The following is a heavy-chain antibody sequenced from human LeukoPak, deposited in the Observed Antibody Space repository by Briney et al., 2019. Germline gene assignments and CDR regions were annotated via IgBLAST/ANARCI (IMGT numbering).Heavy chain of an antibody. J-gene: IGHJ1*01. D-gene: IGHD4-17*01. CDR2: IKQDGSEK. CDR1: GFTFSSYW. CDR3: ARGGRLTTVRQYFQH. V-gene: IGHV3-7*01. Sequence: GGSLRLSCAASGFTFSSYWMSWVRQAPGKGLEWVANIKQDGSEKYYADSVKGRFTISRDNAKNSLYLQMNSLRAEDTAVYYCARGGRLTTVRQYFQHWGQGTLVTVSS.